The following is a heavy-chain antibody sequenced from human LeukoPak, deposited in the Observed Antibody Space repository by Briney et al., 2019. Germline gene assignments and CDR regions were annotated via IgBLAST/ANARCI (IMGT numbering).Heavy chain of an antibody. D-gene: IGHD7-27*01. CDR3: ARESFGTGDLDAFDI. CDR1: GYSFTSYW. CDR2: IYPGDSDT. Sequence: GESLKISCKGSGYSFTSYWIGWVRQMPRKGLEWMGIIYPGDSDTRYSPSFQGQVTISADKSISTAYLQWSSLKASDTAIYYCARESFGTGDLDAFDIWGQGTMVTVSS. J-gene: IGHJ3*02. V-gene: IGHV5-51*01.